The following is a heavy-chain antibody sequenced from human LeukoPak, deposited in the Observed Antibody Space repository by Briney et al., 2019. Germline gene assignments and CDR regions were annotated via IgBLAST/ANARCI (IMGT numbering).Heavy chain of an antibody. CDR2: IYYSGST. CDR1: GGSISSSSYY. J-gene: IGHJ4*02. D-gene: IGHD5-18*01. CDR3: ASWDAAMATLDY. V-gene: IGHV4-39*01. Sequence: SETLSPTCTVSGGSISSSSYYWGWIRQPPGKGLEWIGSIYYSGSTYYNPSLKSRVTISVDTSKNQFSLKLSSVTAADTAVYYCASWDAAMATLDYWGQGTLVTVSS.